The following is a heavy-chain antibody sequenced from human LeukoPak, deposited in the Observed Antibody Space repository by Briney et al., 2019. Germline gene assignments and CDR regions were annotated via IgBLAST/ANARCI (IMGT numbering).Heavy chain of an antibody. CDR3: ARGPSGYHNT. CDR1: EFTFRNYY. V-gene: IGHV3-7*01. CDR2: IKKDGSEK. D-gene: IGHD5-12*01. J-gene: IGHJ4*02. Sequence: GSLRLSCAVSEFTFRNYYMSWVRQAPGKGLEWVANIKKDGSEKYYVDAVKGRFTISRDNAKTSLYLQMNSLRAEDTAVYYCARGPSGYHNTGGQGTLVTVSS.